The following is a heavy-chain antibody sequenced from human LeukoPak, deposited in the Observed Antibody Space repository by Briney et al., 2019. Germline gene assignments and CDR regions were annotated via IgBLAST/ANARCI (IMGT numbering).Heavy chain of an antibody. V-gene: IGHV4-59*01. D-gene: IGHD4-23*01. CDR1: GGSISPSY. Sequence: PSETLSLTCTVSGGSISPSYWSWIRQPPGKGLEWIGYIYYSGSTNYNPSLKSRVTISVDTSKNQFSLKLSSVTAADTAVYYCARQNYGGFDYWGQGTLVTVSS. CDR2: IYYSGST. CDR3: ARQNYGGFDY. J-gene: IGHJ4*02.